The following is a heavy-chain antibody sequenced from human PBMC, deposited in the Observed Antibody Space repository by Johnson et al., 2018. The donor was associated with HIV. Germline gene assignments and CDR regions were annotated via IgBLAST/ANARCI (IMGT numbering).Heavy chain of an antibody. Sequence: LVESGGGLVQPGRSLRLSCAASGFTFDDYAMHWVRQAPGKGLEWVSGISWNSGSIGYADSVKGRFTISRDNAKNTLYLQMNSLRAEDTAVYYCAQGGWLQFDAFDIWGQGTMVTVSS. D-gene: IGHD5-24*01. CDR1: GFTFDDYA. CDR2: ISWNSGSI. CDR3: AQGGWLQFDAFDI. V-gene: IGHV3-9*01. J-gene: IGHJ3*02.